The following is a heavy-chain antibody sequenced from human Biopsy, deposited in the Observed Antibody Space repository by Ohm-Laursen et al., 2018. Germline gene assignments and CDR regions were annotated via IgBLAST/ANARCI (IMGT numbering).Heavy chain of an antibody. V-gene: IGHV1-46*01. CDR2: VNPVAEAP. Sequence: GSSVKVSCKPSGYNFGNYYINWVRKVPGQGLEWLGVVNPVAEAPLSAQKFQDRITLTRDASTNTVYMDLTSLTSEDTAVYYCARESPLRLGVCGAIRCFKEVFGMDVWGQGTTVTVSS. J-gene: IGHJ6*02. CDR1: GYNFGNYY. D-gene: IGHD2-21*01. CDR3: ARESPLRLGVCGAIRCFKEVFGMDV.